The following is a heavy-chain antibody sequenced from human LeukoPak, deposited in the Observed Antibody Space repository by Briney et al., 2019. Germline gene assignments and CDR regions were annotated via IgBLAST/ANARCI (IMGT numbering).Heavy chain of an antibody. CDR1: GFTFSSYW. J-gene: IGHJ4*02. CDR3: TRVGYIDEGIDY. V-gene: IGHV3-7*04. D-gene: IGHD5-24*01. CDR2: IKQDGSKK. Sequence: GGSLRLSCVASGFTFSSYWMTWVRQAPGKGLEWVANIKQDGSKKSYVDSVKGRFTISRDNAKNSLYLQMNSLRAEDTAIYYCTRVGYIDEGIDYWGQGTLVTVSS.